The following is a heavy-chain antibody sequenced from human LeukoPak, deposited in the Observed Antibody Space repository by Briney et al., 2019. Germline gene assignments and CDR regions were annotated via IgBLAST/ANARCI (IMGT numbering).Heavy chain of an antibody. CDR1: GFIFSSYG. V-gene: IGHV3-30*02. D-gene: IGHD3-16*01. Sequence: GGSLRLSCAASGFIFSSYGMHWVRQAPGKGLEWVAFIRYDGSNEYYADSVKGRFIISRDNSKNMLYLQMNSLRTEDTAVYYCARDKGGDYYYYGMDVWGQGTTVTVSS. J-gene: IGHJ6*02. CDR3: ARDKGGDYYYYGMDV. CDR2: IRYDGSNE.